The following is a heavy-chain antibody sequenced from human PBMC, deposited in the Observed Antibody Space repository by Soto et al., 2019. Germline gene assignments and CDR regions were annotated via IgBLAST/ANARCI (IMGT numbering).Heavy chain of an antibody. D-gene: IGHD6-13*01. Sequence: QVTVKESGPVLVKPAVTLTLTCTVSGFSLSNAGLGVSWIRQPPGKALEWLAHIFSNDEKSYSTSLKSRLTISKDTSKSQVVLTMTNMDPVDTATYYCASTYSTSWYWFDPWGQGTLVTVSS. CDR2: IFSNDEK. CDR1: GFSLSNAGLG. J-gene: IGHJ5*02. CDR3: ASTYSTSWYWFDP. V-gene: IGHV2-26*04.